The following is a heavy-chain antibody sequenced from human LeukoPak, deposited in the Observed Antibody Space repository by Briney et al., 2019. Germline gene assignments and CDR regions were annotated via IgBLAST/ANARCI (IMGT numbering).Heavy chain of an antibody. V-gene: IGHV4-59*08. CDR2: IYYSGST. D-gene: IGHD6-13*01. CDR3: ARREQQLVLAFDI. Sequence: PSETLSLTCTVSGGSISSYYWSWIRQPPGKGLEWIGYIYYSGSTNYNPSLKSRVTISVDTSKNQFSLKLSSVTAADTAVYYCARREQQLVLAFDIWGQGTMVTVSS. J-gene: IGHJ3*02. CDR1: GGSISSYY.